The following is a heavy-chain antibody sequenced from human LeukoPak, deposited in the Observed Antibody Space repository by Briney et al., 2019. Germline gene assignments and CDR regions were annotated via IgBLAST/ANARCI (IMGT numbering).Heavy chain of an antibody. J-gene: IGHJ4*02. CDR2: VSSDGGTT. CDR1: GFTFSSHG. CDR3: TKESATGSRYSFDY. Sequence: WGSLRLSCAAAGFTFSSHGIHWVRQAPGKGLEWLAVVSSDGGTTYYADSVKGRFTISRDNSKNTLYLQMNSLRGEDTAIYYCTKESATGSRYSFDYWGQGTLVTVSS. V-gene: IGHV3-30*18. D-gene: IGHD2-15*01.